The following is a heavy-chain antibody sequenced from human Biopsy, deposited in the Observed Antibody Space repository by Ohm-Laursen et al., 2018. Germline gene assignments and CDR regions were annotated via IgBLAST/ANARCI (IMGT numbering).Heavy chain of an antibody. J-gene: IGHJ2*01. D-gene: IGHD3-22*01. V-gene: IGHV4-59*01. CDR3: ARDRGYYSDRTVPGYFDL. CDR2: VFYTGST. CDR1: GDSISSNY. Sequence: GTLSLTCTISGDSISSNYWSWIRQPPGKGLEWIGYVFYTGSTDYNPSLQSRVTISVDTSKNHFSLRLRSVTPADTAIYYCARDRGYYSDRTVPGYFDLWGRGTLVTVSS.